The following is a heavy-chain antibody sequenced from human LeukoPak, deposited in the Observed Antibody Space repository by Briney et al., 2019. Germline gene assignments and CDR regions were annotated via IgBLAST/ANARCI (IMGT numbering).Heavy chain of an antibody. V-gene: IGHV4-31*11. J-gene: IGHJ4*02. D-gene: IGHD3-22*01. CDR1: GGSFSGYY. Sequence: SETLSLTCAVYGGSFSGYYWSWIRQHPGKGLEWIAYIFYSGSTYYNPSLKSRLTMSVDTSKNQFSLKLSSVTAADTAVYFCARGGYDSSGHGGYFDYWGQGTLVTVSS. CDR2: IFYSGST. CDR3: ARGGYDSSGHGGYFDY.